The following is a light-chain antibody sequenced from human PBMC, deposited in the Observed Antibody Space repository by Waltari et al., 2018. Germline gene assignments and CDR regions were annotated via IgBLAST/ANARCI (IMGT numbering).Light chain of an antibody. CDR3: QSFDTSLGAI. Sequence: QSVLAQAPSVSGAPGQRVTISCTGSSSNIGAGHHVHWYQQFPGTAPKLLIYGHSNRPSGVPDRFSGSKSGTSASLAITGLQAEDEANYYCQSFDTSLGAIFGGGTKVTVL. CDR1: SSNIGAGHH. CDR2: GHS. V-gene: IGLV1-40*01. J-gene: IGLJ2*01.